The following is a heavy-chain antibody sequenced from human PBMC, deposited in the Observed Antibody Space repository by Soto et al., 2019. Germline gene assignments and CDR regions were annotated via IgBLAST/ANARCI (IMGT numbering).Heavy chain of an antibody. CDR3: ASWYSNYGDNWFDP. J-gene: IGHJ5*02. D-gene: IGHD4-4*01. V-gene: IGHV4-31*03. Sequence: SETLSLTCTVSGGSISSGGYYWSWIRQHPGKGLEWIGYIYYSGSTYYNPSLKSRVTISVDTSKNQFSLKLSSVTAADTAVYYCASWYSNYGDNWFDPWGQGTLVTVS. CDR1: GGSISSGGYY. CDR2: IYYSGST.